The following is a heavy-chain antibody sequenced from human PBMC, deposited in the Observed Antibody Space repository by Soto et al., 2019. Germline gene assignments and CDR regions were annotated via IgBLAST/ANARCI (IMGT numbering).Heavy chain of an antibody. D-gene: IGHD6-13*01. CDR1: GGSISSYY. CDR3: ARLTPPLSSRWYPAWYFDL. J-gene: IGHJ2*01. V-gene: IGHV4-59*08. Sequence: QVQLQESGPGLVKPSETLSLTCTVSGGSISSYYWSWIRQPPGKALEWIGYIYYSGSTNYNPSLTRRVTLAVDTSKNQFSLKLNSVTAAHTAVYYCARLTPPLSSRWYPAWYFDLWGRGTLVTVSS. CDR2: IYYSGST.